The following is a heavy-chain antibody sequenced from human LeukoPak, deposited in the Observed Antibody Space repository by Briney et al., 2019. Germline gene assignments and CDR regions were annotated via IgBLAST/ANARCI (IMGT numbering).Heavy chain of an antibody. J-gene: IGHJ4*02. CDR1: GFAFSTYA. V-gene: IGHV3-23*01. D-gene: IGHD4-17*01. Sequence: GGSLRLSCAASGFAFSTYAMSWVRQAPGKGLEWVSIINSGGNTYYADSVKGRFTISRDNSKNTPYLQMNSLRAEDTAVYYCARDLYGVSHDYWGQGTLVTVSS. CDR2: INSGGNT. CDR3: ARDLYGVSHDY.